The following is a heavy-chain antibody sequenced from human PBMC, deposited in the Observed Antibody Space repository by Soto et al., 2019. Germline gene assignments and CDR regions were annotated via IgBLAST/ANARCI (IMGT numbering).Heavy chain of an antibody. V-gene: IGHV1-2*02. CDR3: ARVASWAARAWFDP. CDR2: INPNTGGT. D-gene: IGHD2-15*01. J-gene: IGHJ5*02. Sequence: QVQLVQSGAEVKKPGASVKVSCMASGYTFTGYFIHWVREVPGQGLEYMGWINPNTGGTDYAQKFQGRVTMTRDTSISTVFTEMKRLTSDDTAVYYCARVASWAARAWFDPWGQGTLVTVSS. CDR1: GYTFTGYF.